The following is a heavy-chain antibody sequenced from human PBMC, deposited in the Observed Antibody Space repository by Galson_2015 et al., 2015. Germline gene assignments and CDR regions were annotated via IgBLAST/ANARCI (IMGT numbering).Heavy chain of an antibody. D-gene: IGHD1-20*01. Sequence: ASGYTFTSYYMHWVRQAPGQGLEWMGIINPSGRLTYAQKFQGRVTMTRDTSTSTVYMELSSLRSEDTAVFYCARGTTSITGCVFDTWGQGTMVTVSS. J-gene: IGHJ3*02. CDR2: INPSGRLT. CDR3: ARGTTSITGCVFDT. V-gene: IGHV1-46*01. CDR1: GYTFTSYY.